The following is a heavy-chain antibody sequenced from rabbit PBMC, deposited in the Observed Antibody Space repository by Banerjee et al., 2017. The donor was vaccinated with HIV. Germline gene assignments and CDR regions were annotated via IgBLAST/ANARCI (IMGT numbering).Heavy chain of an antibody. D-gene: IGHD6-1*01. CDR1: GFSFSSSDY. J-gene: IGHJ4*01. CDR3: TRGNVGTGYAQL. Sequence: QSLEESGGDLVKPGASLTLTCTASGFSFSSSDYMCWVRQAPGKGLEWIACIDTGNSGTIWHANWAKGRFTISKTSSTTVTLQMPSLTAADTATYFCTRGNVGTGYAQLWGPGTLVTVS. CDR2: IDTGNSGTI. V-gene: IGHV1S40*01.